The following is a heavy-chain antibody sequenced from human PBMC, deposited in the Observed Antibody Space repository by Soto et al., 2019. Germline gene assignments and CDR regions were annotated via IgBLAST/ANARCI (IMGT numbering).Heavy chain of an antibody. CDR1: GVTFSSYA. D-gene: IGHD3-10*01. V-gene: IGHV1-69*13. CDR3: ASYGITMVRGVRIRYYYYGMDV. Sequence: SVKVSGKASGVTFSSYAISWVRQAPGQGLEWMGGIIPIFGTANYAQKFQGRVTITADESTSTAYMELSSLRSEDTAVYYCASYGITMVRGVRIRYYYYGMDVWGQGTTVTVSS. CDR2: IIPIFGTA. J-gene: IGHJ6*02.